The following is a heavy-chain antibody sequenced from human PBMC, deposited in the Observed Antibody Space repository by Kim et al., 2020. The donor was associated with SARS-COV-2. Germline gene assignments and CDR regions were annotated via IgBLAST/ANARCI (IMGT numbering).Heavy chain of an antibody. CDR3: ARSLYSSSWTYYGMDV. D-gene: IGHD6-13*01. J-gene: IGHJ6*02. V-gene: IGHV4-59*01. Sequence: SLKSRVTISVDTSKNQFSLKLSSVTAADTVVYYCARSLYSSSWTYYGMDVWGQGTTVTVSS.